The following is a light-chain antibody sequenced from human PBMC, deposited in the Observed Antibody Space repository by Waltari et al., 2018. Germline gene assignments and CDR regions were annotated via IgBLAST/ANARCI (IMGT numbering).Light chain of an antibody. CDR3: CSFTSRSTWV. CDR1: SSDVGGYNY. V-gene: IGLV2-14*01. J-gene: IGLJ3*02. CDR2: DVS. Sequence: QSALPQLASVSGSPGQSITISCTATSSDVGGYNYVSWYQQHPGKVPKLLIFDVSNRPSGVSNRFSGSKSGNTASLTISGLQAEDESDYYCCSFTSRSTWVFGGGTKLTVL.